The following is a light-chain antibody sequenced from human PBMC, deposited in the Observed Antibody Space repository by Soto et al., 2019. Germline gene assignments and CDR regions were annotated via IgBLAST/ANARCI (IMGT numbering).Light chain of an antibody. CDR1: QSISSNY. Sequence: EIVLTHSPGTLSLSPGERATLSCRASQSISSNYLAWYQQTPGQAPRLLIYDASSRAAGIPDRFSGSGSGTDFTLTISRLEPEDFGVYYCQQYGGSPRTFGQGTKVDIK. CDR3: QQYGGSPRT. CDR2: DAS. J-gene: IGKJ1*01. V-gene: IGKV3-20*01.